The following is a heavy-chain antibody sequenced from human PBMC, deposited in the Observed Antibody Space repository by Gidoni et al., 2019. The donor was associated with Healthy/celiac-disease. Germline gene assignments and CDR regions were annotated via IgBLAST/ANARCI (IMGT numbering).Heavy chain of an antibody. Sequence: EVQLVESGGGTVKPGGSLRRSCAASGFTFRSYSMNWVRQAPGKGLEGFSSISSSSSYIYYADSVKGRFTISRDNAKNSLYLQMNSLRAEDTAVYYCAGVLRFGYWGQGTLVTVSS. D-gene: IGHD3-3*01. CDR1: GFTFRSYS. CDR3: AGVLRFGY. V-gene: IGHV3-21*01. J-gene: IGHJ4*02. CDR2: ISSSSSYI.